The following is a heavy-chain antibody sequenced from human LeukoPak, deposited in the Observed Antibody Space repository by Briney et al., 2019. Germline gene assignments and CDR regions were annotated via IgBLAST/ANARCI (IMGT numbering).Heavy chain of an antibody. V-gene: IGHV3-15*01. J-gene: IGHJ4*02. D-gene: IGHD2-15*01. Sequence: GGSLRLSCEASGLSFSNAWMTWVRQAPGKGLEWVGHIKRKTDGGTTDYAAPVKDRFTISRDDSKNTLYLQMNSLKTEDTGLYYCTTGGGCSGGTCYSIAYWGQGTLVTVSS. CDR1: GLSFSNAW. CDR2: IKRKTDGGTT. CDR3: TTGGGCSGGTCYSIAY.